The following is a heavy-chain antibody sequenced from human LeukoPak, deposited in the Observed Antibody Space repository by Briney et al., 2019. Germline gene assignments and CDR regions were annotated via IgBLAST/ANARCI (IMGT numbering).Heavy chain of an antibody. CDR3: ARGRKYCSSTSCYRIYYYGMDV. D-gene: IGHD2-2*02. CDR2: INHSGST. Sequence: NPSETLSLTCAVYGGSFSGYYWSWIRQPPGKELEWIGEINHSGSTNYNPSLKSRVTISVDTSKNQFSLKLSSVTAADTAVYYCARGRKYCSSTSCYRIYYYGMDVWGQGTTVTVSS. J-gene: IGHJ6*02. CDR1: GGSFSGYY. V-gene: IGHV4-34*01.